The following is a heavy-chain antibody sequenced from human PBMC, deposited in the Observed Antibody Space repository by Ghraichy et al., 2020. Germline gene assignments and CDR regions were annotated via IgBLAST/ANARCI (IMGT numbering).Heavy chain of an antibody. Sequence: SQTLSLTCTVSGGSISSSSYYWGWIRQPPGKGLEWIGSIYYSGSTYYNPSLKSRVTISVDTSKNQFSLKLSSVTAADTAVYYCARGYCSGGSCYGYYYYYMDVWGKGTTVTVSS. D-gene: IGHD2-15*01. CDR1: GGSISSSSYY. J-gene: IGHJ6*03. CDR2: IYYSGST. V-gene: IGHV4-39*01. CDR3: ARGYCSGGSCYGYYYYYMDV.